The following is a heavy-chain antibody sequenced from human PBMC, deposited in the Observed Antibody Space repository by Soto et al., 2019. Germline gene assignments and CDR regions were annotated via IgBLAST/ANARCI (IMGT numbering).Heavy chain of an antibody. Sequence: VQLVETGGDLVQREGSLRLSCVASGFTFGVYSMNWVRQAPGKGLEWFSYITSDTKTIKYADSVKGRFTISRDNAKNSVYLQMNSLRDEDTAVYYCARSVEGHFDYWGQGTVVTVSS. J-gene: IGHJ4*02. V-gene: IGHV3-48*02. D-gene: IGHD6-19*01. CDR1: GFTFGVYS. CDR3: ARSVEGHFDY. CDR2: ITSDTKTI.